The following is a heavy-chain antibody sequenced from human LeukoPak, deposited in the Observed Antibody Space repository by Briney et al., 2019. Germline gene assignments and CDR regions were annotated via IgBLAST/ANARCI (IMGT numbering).Heavy chain of an antibody. D-gene: IGHD2-15*01. J-gene: IGHJ6*03. CDR2: IYTGGNT. V-gene: IGHV3-53*01. CDR1: GFHLSDIY. CDR3: AKSIGCSGGICYSADYYYYMDV. Sequence: PGGSLRLSCAASGFHLSDIYMSWVRQVPGKGLEWVSFIYTGGNTYYADSVKGRFTISRDNSKKTLFLQMNSLRDDDTAVYYCAKSIGCSGGICYSADYYYYMDVWGKGTTVTVSS.